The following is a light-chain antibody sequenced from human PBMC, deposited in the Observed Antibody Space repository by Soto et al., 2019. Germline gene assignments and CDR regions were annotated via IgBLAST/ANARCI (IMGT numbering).Light chain of an antibody. CDR1: QSVSGY. CDR2: DAS. CDR3: QQRSNWPST. J-gene: IGKJ4*01. Sequence: EIVLTQSPATLSLSPVNRATLSCRASQSVSGYLAWYQQKPGQAPRLLIYDASNRATGILARFSGSGSGTDYSRTITSLEPEDFAVYYCQQRSNWPSTFGGGTKVEI. V-gene: IGKV3-11*01.